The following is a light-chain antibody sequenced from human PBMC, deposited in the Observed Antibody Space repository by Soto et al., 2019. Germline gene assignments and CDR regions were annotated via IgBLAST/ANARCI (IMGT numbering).Light chain of an antibody. CDR1: QSLSGTY. Sequence: EIVLTQSPGTLSLSPGERATLSCRASQSLSGTYLAWYQQKPGRAPRLLMYGASSRAAGIPDRFSGSGSGTDFTLTISRLEPEDFAVYYCQEYGSSRTFGQGTKVEIK. J-gene: IGKJ1*01. CDR3: QEYGSSRT. CDR2: GAS. V-gene: IGKV3-20*01.